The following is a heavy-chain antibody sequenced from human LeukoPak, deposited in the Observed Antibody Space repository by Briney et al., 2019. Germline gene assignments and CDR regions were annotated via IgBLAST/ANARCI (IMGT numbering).Heavy chain of an antibody. CDR1: GYTFAGYD. Sequence: ASVKVSCKASGYTFAGYDMHWVRQAPGQGLEWMGWINPNSGGTNYAQKFQGRVTMTRDTSISTAYMELSRLRSDDTAVYFCAREPAYDILTGYGGSDYWGQGTLVTVSS. CDR2: INPNSGGT. J-gene: IGHJ4*02. CDR3: AREPAYDILTGYGGSDY. D-gene: IGHD3-9*01. V-gene: IGHV1-2*02.